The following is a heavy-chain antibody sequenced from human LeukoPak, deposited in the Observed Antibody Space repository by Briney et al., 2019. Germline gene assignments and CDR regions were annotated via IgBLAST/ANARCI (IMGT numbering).Heavy chain of an antibody. D-gene: IGHD1-26*01. CDR2: IYSSGIT. V-gene: IGHV4-61*09. CDR3: ARNSYSGSYFGY. J-gene: IGHJ4*02. Sequence: SQTLSLTCTVSGGSVSSNRYYWTWIWQPAGKGLEWIGHIYSSGITHYNPPLKSRVTISVDTSKNQFSLKLSSVTAADTAVYYCARNSYSGSYFGYWGQGTLVTVSS. CDR1: GGSVSSNRYY.